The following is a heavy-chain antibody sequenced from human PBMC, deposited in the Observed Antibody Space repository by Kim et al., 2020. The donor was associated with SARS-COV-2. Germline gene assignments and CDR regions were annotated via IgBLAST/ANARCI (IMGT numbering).Heavy chain of an antibody. V-gene: IGHV4-59*08. D-gene: IGHD6-13*01. Sequence: SETLSLTCTVSGGSISSYYWSWIRQPPGKGLEWIGYIYYSGSTNYNPSLKSRVTISVDTSKNQFSLKLSSVTAADTAVYYCASLIAAAGISRRGYYYGMDVWGQGTKVTVPS. CDR1: GGSISSYY. CDR2: IYYSGST. J-gene: IGHJ6*02. CDR3: ASLIAAAGISRRGYYYGMDV.